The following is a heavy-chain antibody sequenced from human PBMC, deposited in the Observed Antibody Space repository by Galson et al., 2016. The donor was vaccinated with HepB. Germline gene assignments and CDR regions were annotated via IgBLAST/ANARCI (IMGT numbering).Heavy chain of an antibody. D-gene: IGHD6-19*01. J-gene: IGHJ5*02. CDR3: ARAGHSSGWYPFNFWWFDP. V-gene: IGHV3-48*02. CDR1: GFTFSSYS. CDR2: ISSRGTI. Sequence: SLSLSCAASGFTFSSYSMNWVRQAPGKGLAWVSSISSRGTISYADSVEGRSPIARDNAKNSLYLQMNSLRDEDTAVYYCARAGHSSGWYPFNFWWFDPWGQGTLVTVSS.